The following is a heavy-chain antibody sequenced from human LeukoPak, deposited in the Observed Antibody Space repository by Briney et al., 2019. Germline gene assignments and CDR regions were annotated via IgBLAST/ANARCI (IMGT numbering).Heavy chain of an antibody. V-gene: IGHV3-15*01. Sequence: GGSLRLSCAASGFTFSNAWMNWVRQAPGKGLEWVGRIKSKSDGGTTDYAAPVKGRFTISRDDSKNTLYLQMNSLKTENIAVYYCSTGIFGAFNMWGQGTMVTASP. D-gene: IGHD3-10*02. CDR1: GFTFSNAW. CDR3: STGIFGAFNM. J-gene: IGHJ3*02. CDR2: IKSKSDGGTT.